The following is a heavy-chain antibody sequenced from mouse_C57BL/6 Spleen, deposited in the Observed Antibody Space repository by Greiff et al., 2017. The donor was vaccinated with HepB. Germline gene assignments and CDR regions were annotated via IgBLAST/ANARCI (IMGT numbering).Heavy chain of an antibody. V-gene: IGHV1-26*01. CDR2: INPNNGGT. CDR3: ARGLWAMDY. J-gene: IGHJ4*01. D-gene: IGHD1-1*02. CDR1: GYTFTDYY. Sequence: VQLQQSGPELVKPGASVKISCKASGYTFTDYYMNWVKQSHGKSLEWIGDINPNNGGTSYNQKFKGKATLTVDKSSSTAYMELRSLTSEDSAVYYCARGLWAMDYWGQGTSVTVSS.